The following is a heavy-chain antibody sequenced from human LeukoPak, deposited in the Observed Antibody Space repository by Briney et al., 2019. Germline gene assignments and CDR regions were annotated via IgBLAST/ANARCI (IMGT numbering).Heavy chain of an antibody. Sequence: GGSLRLSCAASGFTFNIFAMNWVRQASGRGLEWVSTISGSGISTYYADSVKGRFTIFRDNSKNTLYLQINSLRDEDTAVYFCAKDQHGYDKPIDYWGQGTLVTVSS. V-gene: IGHV3-23*01. D-gene: IGHD5-12*01. CDR1: GFTFNIFA. CDR3: AKDQHGYDKPIDY. J-gene: IGHJ4*02. CDR2: ISGSGIST.